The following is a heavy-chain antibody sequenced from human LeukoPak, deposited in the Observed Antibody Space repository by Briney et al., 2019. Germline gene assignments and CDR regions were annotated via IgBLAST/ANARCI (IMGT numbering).Heavy chain of an antibody. CDR3: ARGTLKSYSSGWYLSYYYYYGMDV. CDR2: MNPNSGNT. Sequence: APVKVSCKASGYTFTSYDINWVRQATGQGLEWMGWMNPNSGNTGYAQKFQGRVTMTRNTSISTAYMELSSLRSEDTAVYYCARGTLKSYSSGWYLSYYYYYGMDVWGQGTTVTVSS. J-gene: IGHJ6*02. CDR1: GYTFTSYD. D-gene: IGHD6-19*01. V-gene: IGHV1-8*01.